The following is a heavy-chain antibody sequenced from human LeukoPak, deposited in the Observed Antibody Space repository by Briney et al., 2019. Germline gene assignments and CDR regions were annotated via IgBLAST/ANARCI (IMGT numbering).Heavy chain of an antibody. CDR1: GYMFTTSW. CDR3: ARSGWIQLSPFDI. D-gene: IGHD5-18*01. J-gene: IGHJ3*02. CDR2: IYPGDSDA. V-gene: IGHV5-51*01. Sequence: GESLKISCKGSGYMFTTSWIGWVRQLPGKGPEFMGMIYPGDSDAKYSPSFQGQVTISADKSIKTAYLQLSSLKASDTAIYYCARSGWIQLSPFDIWGQGTMVTVSS.